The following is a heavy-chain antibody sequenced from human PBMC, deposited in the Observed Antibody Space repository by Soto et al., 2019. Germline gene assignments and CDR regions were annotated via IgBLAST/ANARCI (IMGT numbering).Heavy chain of an antibody. Sequence: QVQLQQWGAGLLKPSETLSLTCAVYGGSFSGYYWSWIRQPPGKGLEWIGEINHSGSTNYNPSLKGRVTISVDTSKNQFSLKLSSVTAADTAVYYCARGELWFGELWGQGTLVTVSS. J-gene: IGHJ4*02. CDR3: ARGELWFGEL. CDR1: GGSFSGYY. CDR2: INHSGST. V-gene: IGHV4-34*01. D-gene: IGHD3-10*01.